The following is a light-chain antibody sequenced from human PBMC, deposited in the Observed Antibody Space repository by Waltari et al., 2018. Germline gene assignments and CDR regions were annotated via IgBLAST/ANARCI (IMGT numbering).Light chain of an antibody. Sequence: EDVLTQSPGTLSLSPGERDTLACRASQSVGTSLAWYQQKPGQAPRLLIYGASRRATGIPDRFSGSGSGTDFSLTISRLEPEDFAVYYCQHYVRLPATFGQGTKVEI. CDR2: GAS. V-gene: IGKV3-20*01. CDR3: QHYVRLPAT. CDR1: QSVGTS. J-gene: IGKJ1*01.